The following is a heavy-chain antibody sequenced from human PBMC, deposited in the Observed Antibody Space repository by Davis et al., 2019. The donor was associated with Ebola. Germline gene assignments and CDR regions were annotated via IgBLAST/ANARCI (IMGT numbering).Heavy chain of an antibody. CDR1: GYTFTSYY. V-gene: IGHV1-46*01. Sequence: ASVKVSCKASGYTFTSYYIHWVRQAPGQGLEWMGLINPSGGSTSYAQKFQGRVTMTRDTSTSTVYMELSSLRSEDTAVYYCARDGGMVIRAYYFDYWGQGTLVTVSS. J-gene: IGHJ4*02. D-gene: IGHD3-22*01. CDR3: ARDGGMVIRAYYFDY. CDR2: INPSGGST.